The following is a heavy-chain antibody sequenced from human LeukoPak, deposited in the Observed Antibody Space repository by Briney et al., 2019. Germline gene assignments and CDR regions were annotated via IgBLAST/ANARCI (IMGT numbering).Heavy chain of an antibody. D-gene: IGHD3-16*01. J-gene: IGHJ4*02. CDR2: IIPILDVS. CDR1: GDTFSSYG. V-gene: IGHV1-69*04. CDR3: ARDPVAELRYYFDS. Sequence: GASAKVSCKTSGDTFSSYGFNWVRQAPGQGLEWMGRIIPILDVSNYPQKFQGRVTITADKSTTTAYMEMSSLRSEDSAVYFCARDPVAELRYYFDSWGQGTLVTVSS.